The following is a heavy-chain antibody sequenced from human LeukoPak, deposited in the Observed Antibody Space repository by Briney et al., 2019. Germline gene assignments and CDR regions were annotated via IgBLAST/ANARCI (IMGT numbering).Heavy chain of an antibody. D-gene: IGHD3-10*01. Sequence: SQTLSLTCAISGGSVSGGSAGWNWIRQSPSRGLEWLGRIYYRSKWYSSYAISLKIRITLNPDTSRHQFSLQLNSVTHDDTAVYYCTGGGLVRGTLHWFDPWGQGTLVTVSS. CDR2: IYYRSKWYS. J-gene: IGHJ5*02. CDR3: TGGGLVRGTLHWFDP. V-gene: IGHV6-1*01. CDR1: GGSVSGGSAG.